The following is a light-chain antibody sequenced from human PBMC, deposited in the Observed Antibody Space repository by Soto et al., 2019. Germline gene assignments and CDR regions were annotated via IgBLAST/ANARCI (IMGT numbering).Light chain of an antibody. Sequence: QSALTQPASVSGSPGQSITIPCTGSSSDIGGYNYVSWYQQHPGKAPKLMIYDVTDRPSGVSNRFSGSKSGITAFLAISGLQTEDEADYYCSSYTRSSTGVVFGGGTKVTVL. CDR2: DVT. V-gene: IGLV2-14*01. CDR1: SSDIGGYNY. CDR3: SSYTRSSTGVV. J-gene: IGLJ2*01.